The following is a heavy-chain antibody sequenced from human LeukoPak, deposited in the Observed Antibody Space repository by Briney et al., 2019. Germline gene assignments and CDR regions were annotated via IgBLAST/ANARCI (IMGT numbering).Heavy chain of an antibody. Sequence: PGGSLRLSCAVSGFTFSSYGMSWVRQAPGKGLEWVSAISGSGGSTYYADSVKGRFTISRDNSKNTLYLQMNSLRAEDTAVYYCAKLMGSSGWGDYWGQGTLVTVSS. D-gene: IGHD6-19*01. V-gene: IGHV3-23*01. J-gene: IGHJ4*02. CDR2: ISGSGGST. CDR3: AKLMGSSGWGDY. CDR1: GFTFSSYG.